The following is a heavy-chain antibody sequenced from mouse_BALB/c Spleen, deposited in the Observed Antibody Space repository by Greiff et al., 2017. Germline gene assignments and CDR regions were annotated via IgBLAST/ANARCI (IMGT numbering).Heavy chain of an antibody. CDR3: VRSTMSDAMDY. Sequence: VHLVESGPGLVAPSQSLSITCTVSGFSLTSYDISWIRQPPGKGLEWLGVIWTGGGTNYNSAFMSRLSISKDNSKSQVFLKMNSLQTDDTAIYYCVRSTMSDAMDYWGQGTSVTVSS. J-gene: IGHJ4*01. CDR2: IWTGGGT. CDR1: GFSLTSYD. D-gene: IGHD2-4*01. V-gene: IGHV2-9-2*01.